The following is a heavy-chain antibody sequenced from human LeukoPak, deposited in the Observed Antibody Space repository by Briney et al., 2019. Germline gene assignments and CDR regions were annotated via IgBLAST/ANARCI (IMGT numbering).Heavy chain of an antibody. Sequence: GGTQGLLRSAYRLIVSSYAIRWFRQDPGKGLEYVSAISSNGATTYYADSVKGRFTISRDNSKNTLYFQKSSLRPEDTAVYYCVKIVMAGGYFDYWGQGTLVTVSS. J-gene: IGHJ4*02. D-gene: IGHD3-16*01. CDR2: ISSNGATT. V-gene: IGHV3-64*05. CDR3: VKIVMAGGYFDY. CDR1: RLIVSSYA.